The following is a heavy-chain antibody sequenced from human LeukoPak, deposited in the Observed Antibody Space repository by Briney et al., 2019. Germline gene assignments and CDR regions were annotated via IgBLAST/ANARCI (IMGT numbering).Heavy chain of an antibody. CDR1: GFPFSSYG. J-gene: IGHJ4*02. D-gene: IGHD3-22*01. V-gene: IGHV3-30*02. CDR3: AKNRDSSDYPRDFDF. Sequence: QPGGSLRLSCAAFGFPFSSYGMHWVRQTPGKGLEWVAFIRNDGSYQQYADSVKGRFTVSRDNSKDMVYLQMNSLRTEDTAVYYCAKNRDSSDYPRDFDFWGQGTLVTVSS. CDR2: IRNDGSYQ.